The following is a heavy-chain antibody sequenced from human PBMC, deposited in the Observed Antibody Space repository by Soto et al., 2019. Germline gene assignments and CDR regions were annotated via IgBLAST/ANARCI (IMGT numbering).Heavy chain of an antibody. J-gene: IGHJ4*02. D-gene: IGHD2-8*01. V-gene: IGHV3-23*01. Sequence: PGGSLRLSCAASGFTFSSYAMSWVRQAPGKGLEWVSAISGSGGSTYYADSVKGRFSISRDNSKNTLYLQMNSLRAEDTAVYYCAKDREMVYATFDYWGQGTLVTVSS. CDR1: GFTFSSYA. CDR3: AKDREMVYATFDY. CDR2: ISGSGGST.